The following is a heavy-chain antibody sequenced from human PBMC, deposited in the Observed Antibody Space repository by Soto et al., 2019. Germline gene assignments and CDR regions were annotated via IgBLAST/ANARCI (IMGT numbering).Heavy chain of an antibody. Sequence: GGSLRLSCAVSGFTVSNNYMSWVRQAPGKGLEGVSVIYSGGYTAYGDSVKGRFTISRDNSKNTLYLQMNSLRADDTAVYYCARDRGYCSSNGCWNFDHWGHGTLVTVSS. CDR3: ARDRGYCSSNGCWNFDH. D-gene: IGHD2-2*01. J-gene: IGHJ4*01. V-gene: IGHV3-53*01. CDR1: GFTVSNNY. CDR2: IYSGGYT.